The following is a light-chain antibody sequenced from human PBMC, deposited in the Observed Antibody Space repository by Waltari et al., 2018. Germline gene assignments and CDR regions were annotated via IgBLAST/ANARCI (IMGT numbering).Light chain of an antibody. Sequence: QSVLTQPPSLSAAPGQTVTISCSGSSSNIGNNYVSWYQQFPGTAPKLLIYDNNKRPSGIPDRFSGSKSGTSATLVITGLQTGDEADYYCGTWDTSLSKVFGGGTKLTVL. CDR2: DNN. CDR1: SSNIGNNY. J-gene: IGLJ2*01. CDR3: GTWDTSLSKV. V-gene: IGLV1-51*01.